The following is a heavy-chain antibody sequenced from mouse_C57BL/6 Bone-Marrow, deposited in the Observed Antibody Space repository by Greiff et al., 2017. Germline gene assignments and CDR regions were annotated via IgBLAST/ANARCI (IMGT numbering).Heavy chain of an antibody. Sequence: QVQLKQSGAELARPWASVKLSCNASGYTFTSYGISWVKQRTGQGLEWIGEIYPRSGNTYYNDKFKGKATLTAAKSSSTAFMELPILTSEDAAVYCGARRSLAWFAYWGQGTLVTVSA. CDR1: GYTFTSYG. V-gene: IGHV1-81*01. CDR2: IYPRSGNT. CDR3: ARRSLAWFAY. J-gene: IGHJ3*01.